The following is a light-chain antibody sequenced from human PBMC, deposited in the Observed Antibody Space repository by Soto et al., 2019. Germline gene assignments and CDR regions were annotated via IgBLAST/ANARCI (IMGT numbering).Light chain of an antibody. CDR3: QQYEAYPLT. CDR2: KAS. V-gene: IGKV1-5*03. Sequence: DIPLTQSPSTLSASVGARVTITCRASQSISSWLAWYQQKPGKAPKLLVYKASTLESGVPSRFSGSGSATEFTLTITTLQPDDFGTYYCQQYEAYPLTFGGGTKVEI. J-gene: IGKJ4*01. CDR1: QSISSW.